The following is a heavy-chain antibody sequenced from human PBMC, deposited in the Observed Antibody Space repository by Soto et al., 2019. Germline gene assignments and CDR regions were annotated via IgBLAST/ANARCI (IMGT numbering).Heavy chain of an antibody. CDR3: AHIRVGTTYLCDY. J-gene: IGHJ4*02. Sequence: QITLKASGPTLVKPTQTLTLTCSSSGFSLSTCGVGVGWIRHRPGQYLEWLAALYWDDDTRYTPAMGSRLTITKETSKTQVVLTLTTMDLVDTATYYCAHIRVGTTYLCDYWGQGTLVTVSS. D-gene: IGHD1-26*01. CDR1: GFSLSTCGVG. CDR2: LYWDDDT. V-gene: IGHV2-5*02.